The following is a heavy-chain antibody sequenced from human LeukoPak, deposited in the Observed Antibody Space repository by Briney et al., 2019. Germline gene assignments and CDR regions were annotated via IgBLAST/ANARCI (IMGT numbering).Heavy chain of an antibody. D-gene: IGHD5-18*01. J-gene: IGHJ4*02. CDR1: GFTFDDYA. Sequence: GGSLRLSCAASGFTFDDYAMHWVRQAPGKGLEWVSGISWNSGSIGYADSVKGRFTISRDNAKNSLYLQMNSLRAEDTALYYCAKAQSGDTAMVYDYWGQGTLVTVSS. V-gene: IGHV3-9*01. CDR3: AKAQSGDTAMVYDY. CDR2: ISWNSGSI.